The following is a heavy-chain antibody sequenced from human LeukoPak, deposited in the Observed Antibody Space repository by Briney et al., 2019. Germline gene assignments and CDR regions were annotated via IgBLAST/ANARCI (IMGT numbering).Heavy chain of an antibody. V-gene: IGHV5-10-1*01. J-gene: IGHJ4*02. CDR1: GYSFTSYW. CDR2: IDPRDSYT. CDR3: ARHGACGGDCYFDY. D-gene: IGHD2-21*02. Sequence: GESLRISCKGSGYSFTSYWISWVRQMPGKGLEWMGRIDPRDSYTTYSPSFQGHVTISVDESLSTAYLTWSGLKAPDTAIYYCARHGACGGDCYFDYWGQGTLVTVSS.